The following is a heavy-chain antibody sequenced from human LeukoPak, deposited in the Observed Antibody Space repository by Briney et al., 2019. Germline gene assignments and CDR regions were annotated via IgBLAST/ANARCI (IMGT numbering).Heavy chain of an antibody. CDR2: IYTSGGT. D-gene: IGHD6-6*01. CDR1: GDSISGYY. V-gene: IGHV4-4*09. CDR3: ARLTRLSTSPDRYYLDY. J-gene: IGHJ4*02. Sequence: SSETLSLTCTVSGDSISGYYWSWIRQPPGKGLEWIGYIYTSGGTNYIPSLKGRVTISIVTSKNQFSLKLSSVTAADSAVYYCARLTRLSTSPDRYYLDYWGQGTLVTVSS.